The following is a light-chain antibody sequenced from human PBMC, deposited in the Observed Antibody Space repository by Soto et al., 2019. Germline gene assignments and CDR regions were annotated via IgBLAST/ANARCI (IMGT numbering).Light chain of an antibody. CDR1: SSNIGNNY. J-gene: IGLJ3*02. V-gene: IGLV1-51*02. CDR2: EDN. Sequence: QSVLTQPPSVSAAPGQKVTISCSGSSSNIGNNYVSWYQQLPGTAPKLLIYEDNKRPSGIPDRFSGSKSGASATLGITGLQTGDEADYYCGTWVSSLSVWVFGGGTQLTVL. CDR3: GTWVSSLSVWV.